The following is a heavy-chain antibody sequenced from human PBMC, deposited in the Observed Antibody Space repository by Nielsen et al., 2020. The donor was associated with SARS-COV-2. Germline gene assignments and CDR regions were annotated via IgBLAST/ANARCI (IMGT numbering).Heavy chain of an antibody. CDR1: GGPISSYY. J-gene: IGHJ4*02. Sequence: SETLSLTCTVSGGPISSYYWSWTRQPPGKGLEWIGYIYYSGSTNYNPSLKSRVTISVDTSRNQFSLKLSSVTAADTAIYYCSRRRGSYFDYWGQGTLVTVSS. D-gene: IGHD1-26*01. CDR2: IYYSGST. V-gene: IGHV4-59*08. CDR3: SRRRGSYFDY.